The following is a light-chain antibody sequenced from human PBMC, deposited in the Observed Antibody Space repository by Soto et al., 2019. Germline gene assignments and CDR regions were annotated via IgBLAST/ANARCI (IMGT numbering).Light chain of an antibody. V-gene: IGLV2-14*01. CDR2: EVS. CDR3: TSYTSSSTRV. CDR1: SSDVGGYTY. J-gene: IGLJ1*01. Sequence: QSVLTQPASVSGSPGQSITISCTGTSSDVGGYTYVSWYQQHPGKAPKLMIFEVSNRPSGVSIRFSGSKSGNTASLTISGLQAEDEAHYYCTSYTSSSTRVFGTRTKATVL.